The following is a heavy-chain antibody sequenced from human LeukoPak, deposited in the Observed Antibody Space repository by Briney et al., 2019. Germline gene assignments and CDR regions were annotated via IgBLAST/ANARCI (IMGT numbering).Heavy chain of an antibody. V-gene: IGHV3-7*01. D-gene: IGHD3-22*01. CDR3: ARDPTYYYDSSGYYDY. CDR2: IKQDGSEK. CDR1: GCTFSSYW. Sequence: GGSLRLSCAASGCTFSSYWMSWVRQAPGKGLEWVANIKQDGSEKYYVDSVKGRFTISRDNAKNPLYLQMNSQRAEDTAVYYCARDPTYYYDSSGYYDYWGQGTLVTVSS. J-gene: IGHJ4*02.